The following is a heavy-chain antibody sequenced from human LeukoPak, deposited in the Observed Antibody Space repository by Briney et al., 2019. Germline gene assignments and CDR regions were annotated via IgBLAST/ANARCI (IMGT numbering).Heavy chain of an antibody. V-gene: IGHV4-59*01. Sequence: PSETLSLTCSMSGGSISPYCWSWIRQSPGKGLEWIGNIYDSGNTNYNPSLKSRATISVDTSKNQFSLKLSSVTAADTAVYYCTREKYFYDINGSFDYWGPGTLVTVSS. CDR3: TREKYFYDINGSFDY. CDR1: GGSISPYC. CDR2: IYDSGNT. D-gene: IGHD3-22*01. J-gene: IGHJ4*02.